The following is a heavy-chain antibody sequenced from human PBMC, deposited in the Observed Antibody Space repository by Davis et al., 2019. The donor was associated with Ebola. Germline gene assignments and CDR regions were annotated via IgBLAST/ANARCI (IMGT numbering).Heavy chain of an antibody. CDR1: GYTFTSYY. Sequence: ASVKVSCKASGYTFTSYYMHWVRQAPGQGLEWMGIINPSGGSTSYEQKFQGRVTMTRDTSTSTVYMELSSLRSEDTAVYYCARDGRYGAYYDFWSGYYDYWGQGTLVTVSS. J-gene: IGHJ4*02. CDR2: INPSGGST. D-gene: IGHD3-3*01. CDR3: ARDGRYGAYYDFWSGYYDY. V-gene: IGHV1-46*01.